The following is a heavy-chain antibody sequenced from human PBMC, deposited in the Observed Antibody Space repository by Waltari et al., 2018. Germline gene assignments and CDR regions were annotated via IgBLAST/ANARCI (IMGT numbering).Heavy chain of an antibody. CDR3: ARGDYGDYGDAFDI. V-gene: IGHV1-69*02. Sequence: QVQLVQSGAEVKKPGSSVKVSCKASGGTFSSYTISWVRQAPGQGFEWMGRIIPILGIANYAQKFRGRVTITADKSTSTAYMELSSLRSEDTDVYYCARGDYGDYGDAFDIWGQGTMVTVSS. CDR2: IIPILGIA. J-gene: IGHJ3*02. D-gene: IGHD4-17*01. CDR1: GGTFSSYT.